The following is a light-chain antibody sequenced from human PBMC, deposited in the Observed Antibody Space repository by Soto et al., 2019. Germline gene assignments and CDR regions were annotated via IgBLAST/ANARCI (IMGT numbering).Light chain of an antibody. CDR1: QSISSY. CDR3: QQSYSTPYT. J-gene: IGKJ2*01. CDR2: AAS. V-gene: IGKV1-39*01. Sequence: DIQMTHSPSSLSASVGDRVTITCRASQSISSYLNWYQQKPGKAPKLLIYAASSLQSGVPSRFSGSGSGTDFTLTISSLQPEDFATYYCQQSYSTPYTFGQVTKLEIK.